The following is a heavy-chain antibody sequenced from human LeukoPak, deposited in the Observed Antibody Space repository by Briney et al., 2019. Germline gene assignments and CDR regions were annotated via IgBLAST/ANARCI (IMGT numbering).Heavy chain of an antibody. CDR3: AKDYGDRVWSMLDY. Sequence: GGSLRLSCAASGFTFSSYAMTWVRQAPGKGLEWDSTFSGSGSDTYYADSVKGRFTVSRDNSKNTLYLQMNSLRVEDTALYYCAKDYGDRVWSMLDYWGQGTLVTVSS. J-gene: IGHJ4*02. D-gene: IGHD4-17*01. CDR2: FSGSGSDT. CDR1: GFTFSSYA. V-gene: IGHV3-23*01.